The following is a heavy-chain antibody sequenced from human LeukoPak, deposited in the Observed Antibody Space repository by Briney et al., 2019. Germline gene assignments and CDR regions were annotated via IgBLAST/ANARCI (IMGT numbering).Heavy chain of an antibody. Sequence: EGSLRLSCAASGFTFSSYAMHWVRQAPGKGLEWVAVISYDGSNKYYADSVKGRFTISRDNSKNTLYLQMNSLRAEDTAVYYCARVKGSYYNYFDYWGQGTLVTVSS. CDR1: GFTFSSYA. V-gene: IGHV3-30*04. CDR2: ISYDGSNK. CDR3: ARVKGSYYNYFDY. J-gene: IGHJ4*02. D-gene: IGHD3-10*01.